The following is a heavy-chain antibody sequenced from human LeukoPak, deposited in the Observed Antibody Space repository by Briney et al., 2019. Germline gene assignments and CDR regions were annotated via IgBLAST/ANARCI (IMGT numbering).Heavy chain of an antibody. Sequence: SGTLSLTCAVSGGSISSSNWWSWVRQPPGKGLEWIGEIYHSGSTNYNPSLKSRVTISVDRSKNQFSLKLSSVTAADTAMYYCARRYCTNGVCPLDIWGQGTMVTASS. CDR3: ARRYCTNGVCPLDI. J-gene: IGHJ3*02. CDR2: IYHSGST. CDR1: GGSISSSNW. D-gene: IGHD2-8*01. V-gene: IGHV4-4*02.